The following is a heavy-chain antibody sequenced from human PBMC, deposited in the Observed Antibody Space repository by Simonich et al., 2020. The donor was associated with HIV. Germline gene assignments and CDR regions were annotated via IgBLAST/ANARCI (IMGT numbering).Heavy chain of an antibody. Sequence: EVQLVESGGGLVQPGRSLRLSCAASGFTFDDYAMHWVRQAPGKGLEWDSGISWNSGSIGYADSVKGRFTISRDNAKNSLYLQMNSLRAEDTALYYCAKDKGAYYGSGSQVYWGQGTLVTVSS. V-gene: IGHV3-9*01. CDR1: GFTFDDYA. CDR2: ISWNSGSI. D-gene: IGHD3-10*01. J-gene: IGHJ4*02. CDR3: AKDKGAYYGSGSQVY.